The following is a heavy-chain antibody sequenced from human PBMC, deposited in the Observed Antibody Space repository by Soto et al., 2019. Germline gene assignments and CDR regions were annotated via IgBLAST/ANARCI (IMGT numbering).Heavy chain of an antibody. D-gene: IGHD3-3*01. CDR1: GYTFTSYA. J-gene: IGHJ3*02. Sequence: ASVKVSCKASGYTFTSYAMHWVRQAPGQRLEWMGWINAGNGNTKYSQKFQGRVTMTRNTSISTAYMELSSLTSKDTAVYYCASPARNYDFWSGYSFDIWGQGTMVTVSS. CDR3: ASPARNYDFWSGYSFDI. V-gene: IGHV1-3*01. CDR2: INAGNGNT.